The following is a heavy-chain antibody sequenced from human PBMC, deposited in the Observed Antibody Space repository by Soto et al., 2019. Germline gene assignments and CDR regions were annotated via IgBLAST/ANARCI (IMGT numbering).Heavy chain of an antibody. Sequence: EAQLLESGGGLVQPGGSLRVSCAASGFSFDTYAMSWVRQAPGKGLEWVSTISGSGGNTYYADSVKGRFTISRDNSNNMLHLKMTSLSADDTALYCCAKVEMTTSNLDYWGQGTQVTVSS. D-gene: IGHD4-17*01. CDR1: GFSFDTYA. CDR3: AKVEMTTSNLDY. J-gene: IGHJ4*02. V-gene: IGHV3-23*01. CDR2: ISGSGGNT.